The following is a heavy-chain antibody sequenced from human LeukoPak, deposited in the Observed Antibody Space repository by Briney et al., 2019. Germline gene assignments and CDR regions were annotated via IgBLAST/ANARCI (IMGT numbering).Heavy chain of an antibody. CDR1: GFTFSRYW. J-gene: IGHJ4*02. D-gene: IGHD6-13*01. CDR3: AKDVEIAAAGLLDY. V-gene: IGHV3-7*01. CDR2: INQDGSEK. Sequence: QPGGSLRLSCAASGFTFSRYWMRWVRQAPGKGLEWVASINQDGSEKYYVDSVKGRFTISRDNAKNTLYLQMNSLRAEDTAVYYCAKDVEIAAAGLLDYWGQGTLVTVSS.